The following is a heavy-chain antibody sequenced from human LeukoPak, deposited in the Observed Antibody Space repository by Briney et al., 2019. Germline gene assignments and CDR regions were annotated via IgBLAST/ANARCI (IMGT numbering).Heavy chain of an antibody. CDR2: TRYDGSDK. J-gene: IGHJ4*02. CDR1: GFTFSSYG. Sequence: GGSLRLSCAASGFTFSSYGMHWVRQAPGKGLEWVAFTRYDGSDKYYVDSVKGRFTISRDNSKNTLYLQMNSLRAEDTAMYFCAKDRHVWGYSYGQTFDYWGRGTLVIVSS. V-gene: IGHV3-30*02. CDR3: AKDRHVWGYSYGQTFDY. D-gene: IGHD5-18*01.